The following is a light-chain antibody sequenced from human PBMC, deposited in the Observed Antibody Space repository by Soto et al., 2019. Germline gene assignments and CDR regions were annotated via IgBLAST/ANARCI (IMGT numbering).Light chain of an antibody. Sequence: QPVLTQPPSVSGAPGQRVTISCTGSSSNIGAGYDVHWYQQLPGTAPKLLMYGNSNRPSGVPDRFSGSKSGTSASLAITGLQVEDEADYYCQSYDSSLRGWVFGGGTKLTVL. CDR3: QSYDSSLRGWV. J-gene: IGLJ3*02. CDR1: SSNIGAGYD. V-gene: IGLV1-40*01. CDR2: GNS.